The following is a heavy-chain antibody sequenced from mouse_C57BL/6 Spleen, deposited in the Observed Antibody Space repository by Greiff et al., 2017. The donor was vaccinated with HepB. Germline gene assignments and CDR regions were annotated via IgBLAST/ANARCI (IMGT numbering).Heavy chain of an antibody. D-gene: IGHD2-10*01. CDR1: GFTFSSYA. CDR2: ISDGGSYT. V-gene: IGHV5-4*01. Sequence: EVQVVESGGGLVKPGGSLKLSCAASGFTFSSYAMSWVRQTPEKRLEWVATISDGGSYTYYPDNVKGRFTISRDNAKNNLYLQMSHLKSEDTAMYYCARDPLLWGKIFDYWGQGTTLTVSS. CDR3: ARDPLLWGKIFDY. J-gene: IGHJ2*01.